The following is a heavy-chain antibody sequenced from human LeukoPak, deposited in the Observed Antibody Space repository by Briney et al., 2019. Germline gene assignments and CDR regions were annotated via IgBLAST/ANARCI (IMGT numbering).Heavy chain of an antibody. CDR3: AQVAPHPITIFGIVVGELDY. CDR2: ISGSGGST. J-gene: IGHJ4*02. Sequence: PGGSLRLSCAASGFTFSSYAMSWVRQAPGKGLEWVSAISGSGGSTYYADSVKGRFTISRDNSKNTLYLQMNSLRAEDTAVYYCAQVAPHPITIFGIVVGELDYWGQGSLVTVSS. V-gene: IGHV3-23*01. CDR1: GFTFSSYA. D-gene: IGHD3-3*01.